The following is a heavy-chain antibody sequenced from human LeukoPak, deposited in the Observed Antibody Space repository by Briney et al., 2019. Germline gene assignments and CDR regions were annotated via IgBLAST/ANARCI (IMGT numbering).Heavy chain of an antibody. J-gene: IGHJ5*02. CDR1: GFTFSSYA. CDR2: ISGSGGNT. D-gene: IGHD6-13*01. V-gene: IGHV3-23*01. CDR3: AKEKVLATVGTVGFDP. Sequence: GGSLRLSCAASGFTFSSYAMSWVRQAPGKGLEWVSAISGSGGNTYYADSVKGRFTISRDNSRNTLYLQINSLRAEDTAVYYCAKEKVLATVGTVGFDPWGQGTLVTVSS.